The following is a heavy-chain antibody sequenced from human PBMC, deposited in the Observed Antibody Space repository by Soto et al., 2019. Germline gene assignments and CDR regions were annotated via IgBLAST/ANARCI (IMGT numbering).Heavy chain of an antibody. Sequence: GGSLRLSCAASGFTFSSYSMNWVRQAPGKGLEWVSSISSSSSYIYYADSVKGRFTISRDNAKNSLYLQMNSLRAEDTAVYYCARMREGCGGDCYVDYWGQGTLVTVSS. CDR3: ARMREGCGGDCYVDY. D-gene: IGHD2-21*02. V-gene: IGHV3-21*01. J-gene: IGHJ4*02. CDR1: GFTFSSYS. CDR2: ISSSSSYI.